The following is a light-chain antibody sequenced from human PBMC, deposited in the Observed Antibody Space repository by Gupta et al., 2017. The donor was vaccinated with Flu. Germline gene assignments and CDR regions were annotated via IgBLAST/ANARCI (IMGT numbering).Light chain of an antibody. V-gene: IGLV3-25*02. CDR3: QTADSSGARV. CDR2: KDS. Sequence: SYELTQPPSVSVSTGQTARITCSGDALPRHYVYCSQQKPGQPPVLLIYKDSGRPPGVPGRFSGSSSGTTVALTIGGVQPEDEADYYCQTADSSGARVFGPGTKVTVL. J-gene: IGLJ1*01. CDR1: ALPRHY.